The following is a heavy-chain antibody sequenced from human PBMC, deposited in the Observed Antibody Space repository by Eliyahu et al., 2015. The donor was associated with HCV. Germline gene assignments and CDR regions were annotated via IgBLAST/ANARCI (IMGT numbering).Heavy chain of an antibody. J-gene: IGHJ6*02. Sequence: EVQLVESGGGLVQPGGSLRLSCAASGFTXSTNYMSWVRQAPGKGLEWVSVIYTTGDTYYADSVKGRFTISRDNSKNTLYFQMNSLRAEDTAVYYCASRGILLVAGGPRGGYYGLDVWGQGTTVTVSS. CDR2: IYTTGDT. V-gene: IGHV3-66*01. D-gene: IGHD2-8*01. CDR1: GFTXSTNY. CDR3: ASRGILLVAGGPRGGYYGLDV.